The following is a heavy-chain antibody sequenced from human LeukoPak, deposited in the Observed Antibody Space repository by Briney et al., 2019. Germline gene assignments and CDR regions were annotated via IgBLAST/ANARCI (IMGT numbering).Heavy chain of an antibody. CDR2: ISSSGSRI. CDR3: ARAVRGVISYYYYYYYIDV. D-gene: IGHD3-10*01. V-gene: IGHV3-48*03. CDR1: GFTYSSYE. Sequence: GGSLRLSCAASGFTYSSYEMNWVRQAPGKGLEWVSYISSSGSRIYYADSVKGRFTISRDNAKNSLYLQMNSLRAEDTAVYYCARAVRGVISYYYYYYYIDVWGKGTTVTISS. J-gene: IGHJ6*03.